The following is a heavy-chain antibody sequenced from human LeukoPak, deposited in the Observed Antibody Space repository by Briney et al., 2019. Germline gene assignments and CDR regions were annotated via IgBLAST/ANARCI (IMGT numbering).Heavy chain of an antibody. V-gene: IGHV3-23*01. D-gene: IGHD6-13*01. Sequence: GGSLRLSCAASGFTFSSYAMSWVRQAPGEGLEWVSAISGSGGSTYYADSVKGRFTISRDNSKNTLYLQMNSLRAEDTAVYYCAKDLSYDSSRFDYWGQGTLVTVSS. CDR3: AKDLSYDSSRFDY. CDR1: GFTFSSYA. J-gene: IGHJ4*02. CDR2: ISGSGGST.